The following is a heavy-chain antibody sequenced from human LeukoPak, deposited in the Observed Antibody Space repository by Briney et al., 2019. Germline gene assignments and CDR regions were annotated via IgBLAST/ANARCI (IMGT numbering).Heavy chain of an antibody. J-gene: IGHJ4*02. Sequence: PSETLSLTCAVYGGSFSGYYWSWIRQPPGKGLEWIGEINHSGSTNYNPSLKSRVTISVDTSKNQFSLKLSSVTAADTAVYYCASLLRITIRPRQIDYWGQGTLVTVSS. V-gene: IGHV4-34*01. D-gene: IGHD1-14*01. CDR3: ASLLRITIRPRQIDY. CDR2: INHSGST. CDR1: GGSFSGYY.